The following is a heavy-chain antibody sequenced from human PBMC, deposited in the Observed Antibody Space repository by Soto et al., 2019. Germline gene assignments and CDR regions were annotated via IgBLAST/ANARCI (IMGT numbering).Heavy chain of an antibody. J-gene: IGHJ5*02. Sequence: EVQLLESGGGLVQPGGSLRLSCAASGFTFSNHAMSWVRQAPGKGLEWVSAISGNGISTYYADSVRGRFTISRDNSKNTLYLQMNRLRADDTAVYYCARDAIAMVRGTNNWFDPWGQGPLVTVST. D-gene: IGHD3-10*01. CDR2: ISGNGIST. CDR1: GFTFSNHA. V-gene: IGHV3-23*01. CDR3: ARDAIAMVRGTNNWFDP.